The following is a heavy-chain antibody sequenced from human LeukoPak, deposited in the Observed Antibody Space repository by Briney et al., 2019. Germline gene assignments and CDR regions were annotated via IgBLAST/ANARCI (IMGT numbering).Heavy chain of an antibody. V-gene: IGHV5-51*01. CDR2: IYPADSDT. CDR3: ARGLLWFGEANNNWFDP. J-gene: IGHJ5*02. CDR1: GYSFRNYW. Sequence: GESLKISCEASGYSFRNYWIAWVRQMPGKGPECMGLIYPADSDTRYSPSFQGQVTISADKSIRTAYLQWSSLKASDTAMYYCARGLLWFGEANNNWFDPWGQGTLVTVSS. D-gene: IGHD3-10*01.